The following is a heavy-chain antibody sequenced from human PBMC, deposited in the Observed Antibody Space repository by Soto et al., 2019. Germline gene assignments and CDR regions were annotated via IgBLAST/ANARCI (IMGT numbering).Heavy chain of an antibody. J-gene: IGHJ5*02. CDR3: ARSVDP. CDR1: GGSISSGGYY. CDR2: IYYSGST. Sequence: QVQLQESGPGLVKPSQTLSLTCTVSGGSISSGGYYWSWIRQHPGKGLEWIGYIYYSGSTSYNPTPXGXLTISVDTSKTQFSLKLSCVTAADTAVYYCARSVDPWGQGTLVTVSS. V-gene: IGHV4-31*03.